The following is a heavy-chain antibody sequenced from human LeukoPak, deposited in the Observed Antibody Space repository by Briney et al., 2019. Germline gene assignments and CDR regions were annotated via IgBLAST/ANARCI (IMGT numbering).Heavy chain of an antibody. CDR1: GYTFTSYG. D-gene: IGHD3-22*01. J-gene: IGHJ4*02. CDR3: ARDRDHYYDSSGYYYFDY. V-gene: IGHV1-18*01. Sequence: GASVKVSCKASGYTFTSYGISWVRQAPGQGLEWMGWISAYNGNTNYAQKFQGRVTITADESTSTAYMELSSLRSEDTAVYYCARDRDHYYDSSGYYYFDYWGQGTLVTVSS. CDR2: ISAYNGNT.